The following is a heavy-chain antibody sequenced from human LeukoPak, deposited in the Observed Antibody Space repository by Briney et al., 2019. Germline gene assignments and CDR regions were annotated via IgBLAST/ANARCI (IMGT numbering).Heavy chain of an antibody. CDR2: IIPIFGTA. D-gene: IGHD5-18*01. CDR1: GGTFSNYA. V-gene: IGHV1-69*13. J-gene: IGHJ5*02. CDR3: ARDPGYSYGSTYNWFDP. Sequence: GASVKVSCKASGGTFSNYAISWVRQAPAQGLEWMGGIIPIFGTANYAQKFRGRVTITADESTSTAYMELSNLRSEDTAVYYWARDPGYSYGSTYNWFDPWGQGTLVTVSS.